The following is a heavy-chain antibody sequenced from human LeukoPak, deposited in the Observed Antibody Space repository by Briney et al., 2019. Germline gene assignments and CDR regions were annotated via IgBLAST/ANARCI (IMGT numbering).Heavy chain of an antibody. CDR2: ISSSGSTI. J-gene: IGHJ4*02. V-gene: IGHV3-48*03. CDR3: ARGYSSQFDY. Sequence: GGSLRLSCAASGFTFSSYEMNWVRQAPGKGLEWVSYISSSGSTIYYADSVKGRFTISRDNAKNSLYLQMNSLRAEDTAVYYSARGYSSQFDYWGQGTLVTVSS. D-gene: IGHD6-13*01. CDR1: GFTFSSYE.